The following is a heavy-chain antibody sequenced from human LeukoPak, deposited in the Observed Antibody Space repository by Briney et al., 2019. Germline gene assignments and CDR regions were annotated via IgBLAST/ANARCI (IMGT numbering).Heavy chain of an antibody. V-gene: IGHV3-9*01. CDR2: ISWNSGSI. CDR1: GFTFDDYA. D-gene: IGHD3-22*01. J-gene: IGHJ4*02. Sequence: GRSLRLSCAASGFTFDDYAMHWVRHAPGKGLEWVSGISWNSGSIGYADSVKGRFTISRDNAKNSLYLQMNSLRAEDTALYYCAKGNYYDSSGYSDAPAYWGQGTLVTVSS. CDR3: AKGNYYDSSGYSDAPAY.